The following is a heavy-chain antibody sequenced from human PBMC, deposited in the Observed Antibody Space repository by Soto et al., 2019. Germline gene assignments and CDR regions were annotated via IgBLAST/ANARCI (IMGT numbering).Heavy chain of an antibody. D-gene: IGHD6-13*01. CDR2: INAGNGNT. CDR3: ARDRGYGDYYYGMNV. Sequence: ASVKVSCKASGYTKTTYAMHWVRQAHGQRLEWMGWINAGNGNTKYSQNFQGRVTITRDTSASTAYMELSSLRSEDTAVYYCARDRGYGDYYYGMNVWGQGTTVTVSS. CDR1: GYTKTTYA. V-gene: IGHV1-3*01. J-gene: IGHJ6*02.